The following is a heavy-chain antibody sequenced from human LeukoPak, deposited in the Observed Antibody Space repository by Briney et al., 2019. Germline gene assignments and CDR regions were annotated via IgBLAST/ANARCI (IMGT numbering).Heavy chain of an antibody. Sequence: ASVKVSCKASGYTFTSYDINWVRQATGQGLEWMGWMNPNSGNTGYAQKFQGRVTMTRNTSISTAYMELSSLRSEDTAVYYCARTYNSGWYGLRVTVKNAFDIWGQGTMVTVSS. CDR1: GYTFTSYD. V-gene: IGHV1-8*01. J-gene: IGHJ3*02. CDR3: ARTYNSGWYGLRVTVKNAFDI. CDR2: MNPNSGNT. D-gene: IGHD6-19*01.